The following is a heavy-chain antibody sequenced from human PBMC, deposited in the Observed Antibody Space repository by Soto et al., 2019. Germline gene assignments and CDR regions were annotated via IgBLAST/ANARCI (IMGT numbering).Heavy chain of an antibody. CDR2: INPNSGGT. Sequence: GASVKVSCKASGYTFTGYYMHWVRQAPGQGLEWMGWINPNSGGTNYAQKFQGWVTMTRDTSISTAYMELSRLRSDDTAVYYCARENYDILTGYYSARFDYWGQGTLVTVSS. CDR3: ARENYDILTGYYSARFDY. J-gene: IGHJ4*02. D-gene: IGHD3-9*01. V-gene: IGHV1-2*04. CDR1: GYTFTGYY.